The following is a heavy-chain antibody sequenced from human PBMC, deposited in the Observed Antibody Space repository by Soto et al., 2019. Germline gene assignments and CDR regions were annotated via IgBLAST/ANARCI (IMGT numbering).Heavy chain of an antibody. CDR1: GFTFNSYA. V-gene: IGHV3-33*01. J-gene: IGHJ4*02. D-gene: IGHD5-12*01. CDR3: ARDFSMVIVAPGY. CDR2: IWYGGSNT. Sequence: PGGSLRLSCAASGFTFNSYAMHWVRQAPGKRLEWVGVIWYGGSNTFYAESVKGRFTISRDNSKNTVYLQMNSLRAEDTAVYYCARDFSMVIVAPGYWGQGTLVTVSS.